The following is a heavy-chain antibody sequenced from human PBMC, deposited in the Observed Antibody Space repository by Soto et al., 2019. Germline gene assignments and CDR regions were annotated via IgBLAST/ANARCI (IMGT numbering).Heavy chain of an antibody. V-gene: IGHV3-30*04. CDR3: AREGTVSTTSKHRYGMDV. CDR2: ISSDGSHK. J-gene: IGHJ6*02. Sequence: QVQLVESGGGVVQPGRSLRLSCAASGFTFSNYAFHWVRQAPGKGLEWVAVISSDGSHKNYADSVKGRFTISRDNSKNTLYPQMGSVRTEDTAVYYCAREGTVSTTSKHRYGMDVWGQGTTVTVSS. CDR1: GFTFSNYA. D-gene: IGHD4-17*01.